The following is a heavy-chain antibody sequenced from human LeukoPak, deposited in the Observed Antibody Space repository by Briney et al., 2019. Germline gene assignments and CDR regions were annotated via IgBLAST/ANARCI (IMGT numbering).Heavy chain of an antibody. Sequence: RPGGSLRLSCAASGFTFSRHAMSWVRQAPGKGLEWVSSLSGTGGSTYYADSVKGRLTVSRDNSRNMLYLEMNSLRAEDTAVYYCAKVRGMITFGGVNLDIWGQGTMVTVSS. V-gene: IGHV3-23*01. J-gene: IGHJ3*02. CDR3: AKVRGMITFGGVNLDI. CDR2: LSGTGGST. D-gene: IGHD3-16*01. CDR1: GFTFSRHA.